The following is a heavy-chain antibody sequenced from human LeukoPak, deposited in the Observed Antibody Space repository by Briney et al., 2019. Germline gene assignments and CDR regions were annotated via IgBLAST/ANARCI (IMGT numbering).Heavy chain of an antibody. CDR2: INPSGGST. CDR3: ARAITMVRGVIITSMGY. J-gene: IGHJ4*02. D-gene: IGHD3-10*01. CDR1: GYTFTSYY. V-gene: IGHV1-46*01. Sequence: ASVKVSCKASGYTFTSYYMHWVRQAPGQGLEWMGIINPSGGSTSYAQKFQGRVTMTRDTSTSTVYMELSSLRSEDTAVYYCARAITMVRGVIITSMGYWGQETLVTVPS.